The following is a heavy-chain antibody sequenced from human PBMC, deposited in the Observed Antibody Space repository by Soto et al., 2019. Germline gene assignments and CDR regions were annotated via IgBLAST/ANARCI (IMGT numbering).Heavy chain of an antibody. J-gene: IGHJ4*02. D-gene: IGHD2-8*01. V-gene: IGHV4-31*03. CDR1: GGYISSGGNY. CDR2: IYYTGHT. Sequence: QVQLQESGPGLVKPSQTLSLTCSVSGGYISSGGNYWGWIRQHPGKGLEWIGFIYYTGHTNYNAALKSRVNISGDMSQNEFSLTLTSVTAEDPAVYYCAREDINESFFDSWGPGILVTVSS. CDR3: AREDINESFFDS.